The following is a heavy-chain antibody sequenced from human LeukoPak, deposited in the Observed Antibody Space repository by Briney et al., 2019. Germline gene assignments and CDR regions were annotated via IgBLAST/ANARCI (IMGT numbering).Heavy chain of an antibody. Sequence: SETLSLTCTVSGGSISSYYWSWIRQPPGKGLEWIGYIFYSGSTNYNPSLKSRVTISVDTSKNQFSLKLSSVTAADTAVYYCARVSGYDWESFYDYWGQGTLVTVSS. J-gene: IGHJ4*02. CDR1: GGSISSYY. CDR2: IFYSGST. CDR3: ARVSGYDWESFYDY. D-gene: IGHD5-12*01. V-gene: IGHV4-59*01.